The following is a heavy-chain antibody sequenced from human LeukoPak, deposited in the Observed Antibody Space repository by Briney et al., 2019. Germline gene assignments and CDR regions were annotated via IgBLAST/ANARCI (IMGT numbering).Heavy chain of an antibody. D-gene: IGHD3-10*01. J-gene: IGHJ4*02. CDR1: GFTFSSYA. Sequence: QPGGSLRLSCAASGFTFSSYAMSWVRQAPGKGLEWVSAISGSGGSTYYADSVKDRFTISRDNSKNTLYLQMNSLRAEDTAVYYCARVVPPTDYGSGSYFWDPYYFDYWGQGTLVTVSS. CDR2: ISGSGGST. V-gene: IGHV3-23*01. CDR3: ARVVPPTDYGSGSYFWDPYYFDY.